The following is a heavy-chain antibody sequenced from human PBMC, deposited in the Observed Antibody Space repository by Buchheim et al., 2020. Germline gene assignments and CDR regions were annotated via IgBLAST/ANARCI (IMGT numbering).Heavy chain of an antibody. V-gene: IGHV3-33*01. CDR2: IWYDGSNK. CDR1: GFTFSSYG. Sequence: QVQLVESGGGVVQPGRSLRLSCAASGFTFSSYGMHWVRQAPGKGLEWVAVIWYDGSNKYYADSVKGRFTISRDNSKNTLYLQMNGLRAEDTAVYYCARDIYCSSTSCYWALDYWGQGTL. CDR3: ARDIYCSSTSCYWALDY. D-gene: IGHD2-2*01. J-gene: IGHJ4*02.